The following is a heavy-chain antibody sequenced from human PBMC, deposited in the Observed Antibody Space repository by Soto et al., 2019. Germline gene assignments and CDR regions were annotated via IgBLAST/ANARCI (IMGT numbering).Heavy chain of an antibody. CDR3: AIAGPSVDSYGSGVMDV. Sequence: QVQLQESGPGLVKPSGTLSVTCAVSGGSISSSNWWNWVRQPPGKGLEWSGEIYHSGSTNYNPSLRSRGTISLDKSKNQFSLRVTSVTAADTVEYYCAIAGPSVDSYGSGVMDVWGQGNTVTVSS. CDR2: IYHSGST. CDR1: GGSISSSNW. J-gene: IGHJ6*02. V-gene: IGHV4-4*02. D-gene: IGHD5-18*01.